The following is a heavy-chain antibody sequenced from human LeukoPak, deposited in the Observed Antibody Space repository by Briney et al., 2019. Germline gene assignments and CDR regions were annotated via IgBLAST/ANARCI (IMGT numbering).Heavy chain of an antibody. V-gene: IGHV3-48*03. D-gene: IGHD4-17*01. CDR3: ARQNGGAEYGDYGH. CDR2: ISSSGSTI. J-gene: IGHJ4*02. CDR1: GFTFSSYE. Sequence: GGSLGLSCAASGFTFSSYEMNWVRQAPGKGLEWVSYISSSGSTIYYADSVKGRFTISRDNAKNSLYLQMTSLRAEDTALYYCARQNGGAEYGDYGHWGQGILVTVSS.